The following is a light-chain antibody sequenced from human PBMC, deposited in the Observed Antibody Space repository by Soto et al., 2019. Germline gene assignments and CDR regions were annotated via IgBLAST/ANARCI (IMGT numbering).Light chain of an antibody. CDR1: QSITTY. V-gene: IGKV1-39*01. CDR3: QQIYSAPLT. Sequence: IQMTQSPSSLSASVGDRVTITCRASQSITTYLNWYRQKPGKAPTLLIYAASSLQSRVPTRFSGSGSETEFTLSISSLQPEDFATYFCQQIYSAPLTFGGGTKVDIK. J-gene: IGKJ4*01. CDR2: AAS.